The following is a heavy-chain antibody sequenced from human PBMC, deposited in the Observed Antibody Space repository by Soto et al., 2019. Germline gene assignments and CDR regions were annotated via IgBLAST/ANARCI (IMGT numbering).Heavy chain of an antibody. CDR3: ARDYGGTSYYYYGMDV. CDR1: GYTFTGYY. Sequence: GASVKVSCKASGYTFTGYYMHWVRQAPGQGLEWMGWINPNSGGTNYAQKFQGRVTMTRDTSISTAYMELSRLRSDDTAVYYCARDYGGTSYYYYGMDVWGQGTTVTVSS. D-gene: IGHD4-17*01. V-gene: IGHV1-2*02. J-gene: IGHJ6*02. CDR2: INPNSGGT.